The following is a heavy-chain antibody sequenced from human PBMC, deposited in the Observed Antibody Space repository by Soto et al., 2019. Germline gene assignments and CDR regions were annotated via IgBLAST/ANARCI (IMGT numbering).Heavy chain of an antibody. CDR2: VTPRNGDT. D-gene: IGHD2-8*02. CDR1: GYTFTSYD. V-gene: IGHV1-8*02. Sequence: QVQLVQSGAEMKKPGASVKVSCKASGYTFTSYDINWVRQAAGQGPEWMEAVTPRNGDTAFAQKYQGRVTVTSNTSMSTVYMELSNRRSDDTAVYYCARGGSYWARRHYFDSWGQGTLVTVSS. CDR3: ARGGSYWARRHYFDS. J-gene: IGHJ4*02.